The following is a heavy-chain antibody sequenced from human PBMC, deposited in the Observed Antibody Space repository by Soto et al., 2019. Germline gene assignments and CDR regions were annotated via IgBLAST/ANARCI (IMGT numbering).Heavy chain of an antibody. CDR2: MNPISGGT. Sequence: GSVKVCFKASGYPFTGYYIHWVRQAPGQGLEWMGWMNPISGGTNYAQKFQGRVTMTRDTSISTAYMELNRVNSDDTAVYYCSRAEMTAPDYWGQGTLVTVSS. V-gene: IGHV1-2*02. J-gene: IGHJ4*02. D-gene: IGHD2-21*02. CDR3: SRAEMTAPDY. CDR1: GYPFTGYY.